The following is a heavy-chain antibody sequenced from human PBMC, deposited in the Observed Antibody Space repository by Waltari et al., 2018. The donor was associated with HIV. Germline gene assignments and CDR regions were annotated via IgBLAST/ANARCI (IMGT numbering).Heavy chain of an antibody. J-gene: IGHJ4*02. V-gene: IGHV4-39*01. CDR3: ARRRGYCRGCRCYGWEDY. D-gene: IGHD2-15*01. Sequence: QLHLQESGPGLVKPSETLSLTCAVPGGSISSNNYYWGCSRQLPGKAWEGIGSTYYTETMSYYSYYSSSLKSRVTMSVDTSKNQFSLKLGSVTAADTAVYYCARRRGYCRGCRCYGWEDYWGQGTLVTVSS. CDR1: GGSISSNNYY. CDR2: TYYTETMSYYS.